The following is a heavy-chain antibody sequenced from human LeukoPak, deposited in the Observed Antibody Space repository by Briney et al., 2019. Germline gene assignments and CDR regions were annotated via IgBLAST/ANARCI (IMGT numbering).Heavy chain of an antibody. CDR1: GGSIRSYY. D-gene: IGHD6-19*01. CDR3: ARGGQWLAPFDY. CDR2: IYYSGST. V-gene: IGHV4-59*01. Sequence: SETLSLTCTVSGGSIRSYYWSWIRQPPGKGLEWIGYIYYSGSTNYNPSLKSRVTISVDTSKNQFSLKLSSVTAADTAVYYCARGGQWLAPFDYWGQGTLVTVSS. J-gene: IGHJ4*02.